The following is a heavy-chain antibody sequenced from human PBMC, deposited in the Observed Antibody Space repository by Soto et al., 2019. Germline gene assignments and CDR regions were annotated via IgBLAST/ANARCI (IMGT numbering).Heavy chain of an antibody. D-gene: IGHD4-4*01. Sequence: GGSLRLSCAASGFTFSSYAMSWVRQAPGKGLEWVSAISGSGGNTYYADSVKGRFTISRDNSKNTLYLQMNSLRVEDTAVYYCAAVHVEGTVTYYYGMDVWGQGTTVTVSS. V-gene: IGHV3-23*01. CDR3: AAVHVEGTVTYYYGMDV. J-gene: IGHJ6*02. CDR1: GFTFSSYA. CDR2: ISGSGGNT.